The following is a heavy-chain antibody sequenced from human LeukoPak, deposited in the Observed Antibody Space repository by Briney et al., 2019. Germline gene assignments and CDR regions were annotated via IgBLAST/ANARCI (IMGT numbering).Heavy chain of an antibody. Sequence: SETLSLTCAVYGGSFSGYYWSWIRQPPGKGLEWIGEINHSGSTDYNPSLKSRVTISVDTSKNQFSLKLSSVTAEDTAVYYCAREDSSSWYWFGRWFDPWGQGTLVTVSS. V-gene: IGHV4-34*01. CDR2: INHSGST. J-gene: IGHJ5*02. CDR1: GGSFSGYY. CDR3: AREDSSSWYWFGRWFDP. D-gene: IGHD6-13*01.